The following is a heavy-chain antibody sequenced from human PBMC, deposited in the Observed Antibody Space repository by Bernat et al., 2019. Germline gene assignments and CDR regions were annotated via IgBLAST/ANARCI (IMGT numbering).Heavy chain of an antibody. CDR3: APRWGAQRGWFDP. CDR1: GFTFSSYA. CDR2: ISGSGGST. J-gene: IGHJ5*02. V-gene: IGHV3-23*04. D-gene: IGHD3-16*01. Sequence: VQLVESGGGVVQPGRSLRLSCAASGFTFSSYAMHWVRQAPGKGLEWVSAISGSGGSTYYADSVKGRFTISRDNSKNTLYLQMNSLRAEDTAVYYCAPRWGAQRGWFDPWGQGTLVTVSS.